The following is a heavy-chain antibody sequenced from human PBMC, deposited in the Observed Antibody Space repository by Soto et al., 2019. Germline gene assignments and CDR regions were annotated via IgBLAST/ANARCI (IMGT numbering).Heavy chain of an antibody. J-gene: IGHJ6*02. CDR1: GYTFTSYG. CDR2: ISAYNGNT. V-gene: IGHV1-18*04. D-gene: IGHD6-19*01. Sequence: GASVKVSCKASGYTFTSYGISWVRQAPGQGLGWMGWISAYNGNTNYAQKLQGRVTMTTDTSTSTAYMELRSLRSDDTAVYYCARDLGLYSSGWYRYYYGTDVWGQGTTVTVSS. CDR3: ARDLGLYSSGWYRYYYGTDV.